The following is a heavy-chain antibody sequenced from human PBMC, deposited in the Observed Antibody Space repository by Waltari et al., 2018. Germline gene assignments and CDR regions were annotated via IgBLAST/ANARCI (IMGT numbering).Heavy chain of an antibody. CDR2: KSIDGGND. J-gene: IGHJ5*01. V-gene: IGHV3-30*09. D-gene: IGHD6-6*01. CDR1: AFPLNSYE. CDR3: ASRYSTSSMDS. Sequence: QAQLVESGGDVVQPGGSLRLSCGASAFPLNSYEIHWVRQAPGKGREWVAVKSIDGGNDIYADSVRGRFAVSRNASTRTVYLQMNGLRADDTGVYYCASRYSTSSMDSWGQGTLVTVSS.